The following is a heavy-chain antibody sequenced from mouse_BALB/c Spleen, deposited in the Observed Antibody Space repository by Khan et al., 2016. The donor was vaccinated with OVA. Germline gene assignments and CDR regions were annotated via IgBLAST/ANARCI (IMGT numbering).Heavy chain of an antibody. CDR3: ARGYFGNYEFVY. D-gene: IGHD2-1*01. Sequence: QVQLQQSGTELVKPGASVKLSCKTSGYTFTSYWIQWVKQRPGQGLGWIGQIFPGTGTTYYNENFKGKATLTVNTSSNTAYMQLSSLTSEDSAVYFCARGYFGNYEFVYWGRGTLVTVSP. V-gene: IGHV1S132*01. CDR1: GYTFTSYW. J-gene: IGHJ3*01. CDR2: IFPGTGTT.